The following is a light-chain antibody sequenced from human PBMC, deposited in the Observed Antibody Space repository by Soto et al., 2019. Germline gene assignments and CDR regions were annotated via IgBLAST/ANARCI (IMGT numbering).Light chain of an antibody. J-gene: IGKJ5*01. CDR2: GAS. CDR3: LQYNTFSAT. Sequence: DIQMTQSPSPLSPSVGDRVTITCRASQNIVNWLAWYQQKPGKAPKILIYGASTLESGVPSRFSGSGSGTEFNLTITSLQPDDFATYYCLQYNTFSATFGQGTRLEIK. V-gene: IGKV1-5*01. CDR1: QNIVNW.